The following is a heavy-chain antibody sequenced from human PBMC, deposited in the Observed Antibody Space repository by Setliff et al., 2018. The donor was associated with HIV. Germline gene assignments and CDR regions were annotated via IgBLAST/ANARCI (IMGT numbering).Heavy chain of an antibody. D-gene: IGHD6-19*01. CDR2: INPNSGGT. Sequence: ASVKVSCKASGYTFTSYYMHWVRQAPGQGLEWMGWINPNSGGTTYAQKFQGRVTMTRDTSISTAYMEVSRLRSEDTAVYYCATAGIAVAGFHWYFDLWGRGTLVTVSS. V-gene: IGHV1-2*02. J-gene: IGHJ2*01. CDR3: ATAGIAVAGFHWYFDL. CDR1: GYTFTSYY.